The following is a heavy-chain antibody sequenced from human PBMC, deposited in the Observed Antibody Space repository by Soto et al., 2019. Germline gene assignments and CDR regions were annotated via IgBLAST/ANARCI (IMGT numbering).Heavy chain of an antibody. CDR1: GFTFSSYS. Sequence: GGSLRLSCAASGFTFSSYSMSWVRQAPGKGLEWVSAISTGGGSTYYADSVKGRFTISRDNSKNTLYLQMNSLRTEDTAVYYCAKGYVTTGFFDYWGQGTLVTVSS. CDR3: AKGYVTTGFFDY. J-gene: IGHJ4*02. D-gene: IGHD4-17*01. CDR2: ISTGGGST. V-gene: IGHV3-23*01.